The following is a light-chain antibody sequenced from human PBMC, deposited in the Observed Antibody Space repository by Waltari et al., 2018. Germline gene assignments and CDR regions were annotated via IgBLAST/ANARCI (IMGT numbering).Light chain of an antibody. Sequence: QAGLTHPPTVSKDLRHTDTPTCTGISNNVCKQVSAWLQHHQGHPPKLLFYSNNNHPSGISARFSASRSGNTASLTITGLQPEDEADYYCSAWDSNLSAWVFGGGTKLTVL. J-gene: IGLJ3*02. CDR2: SNN. CDR1: SNNVCKQV. V-gene: IGLV10-54*04. CDR3: SAWDSNLSAWV.